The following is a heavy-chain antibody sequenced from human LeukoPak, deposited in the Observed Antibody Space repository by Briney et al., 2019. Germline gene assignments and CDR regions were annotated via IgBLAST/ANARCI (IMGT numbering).Heavy chain of an antibody. CDR3: ARVVVVAAGHDY. J-gene: IGHJ4*02. CDR1: GGAFSGYF. D-gene: IGHD2-15*01. CDR2: INHSGST. V-gene: IGHV4-34*01. Sequence: SETLSPTCAVYGGAFSGYFWGWIRQPPGEGRGWIGKINHSGSTNYNPSLKSRVTISVDTSKNQFSLKLSSVTAADTAVYHCARVVVVAAGHDYWGQGTLVTVSS.